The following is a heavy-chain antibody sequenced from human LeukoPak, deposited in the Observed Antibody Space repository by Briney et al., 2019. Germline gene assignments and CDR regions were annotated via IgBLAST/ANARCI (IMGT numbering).Heavy chain of an antibody. J-gene: IGHJ5*02. CDR2: VKSDGSST. CDR1: GFTFRSYA. V-gene: IGHV3-74*01. Sequence: PGGSLRLSRAASGFTFRSYAMHWVRQAPGKGLVWVSRVKSDGSSTTYADSVKGRFTISRDNARNTLYLQMKGLRAEDTAVYYCTKDPNGDYVGAFDPWGQGTLVTVSS. D-gene: IGHD4-17*01. CDR3: TKDPNGDYVGAFDP.